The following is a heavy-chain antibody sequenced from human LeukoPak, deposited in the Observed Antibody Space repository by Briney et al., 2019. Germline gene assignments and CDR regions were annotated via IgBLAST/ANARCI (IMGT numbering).Heavy chain of an antibody. CDR3: AKDIVSYYDSSGYPLD. D-gene: IGHD3-22*01. CDR1: GFTFSSYS. Sequence: GGSLRLSCAASGFTFSSYSMNWVRQAPGKGLEWVSSISSSSSYIYYADSVKGRFTISRDNAKNSLYLQMNSLRAEDTAVYYCAKDIVSYYDSSGYPLDWGQGTLVTVSS. CDR2: ISSSSSYI. V-gene: IGHV3-21*01. J-gene: IGHJ4*02.